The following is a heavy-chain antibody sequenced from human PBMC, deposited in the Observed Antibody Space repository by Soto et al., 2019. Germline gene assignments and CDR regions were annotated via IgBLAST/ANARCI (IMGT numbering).Heavy chain of an antibody. J-gene: IGHJ4*02. CDR2: IDWDDDK. CDR3: ARISYGYSGYYYFDY. CDR1: GFSLSTSGMC. D-gene: IGHD5-12*01. Sequence: SGPTLVNPTQTPTLTCTFSGFSLSTSGMCVSWIRQPPGKALEWLALIDWDDDKYYSTSLKTRLTISKDTSKNQVVLTMTNMDPVDTATYYCARISYGYSGYYYFDYWGQGTLVTVSS. V-gene: IGHV2-70*01.